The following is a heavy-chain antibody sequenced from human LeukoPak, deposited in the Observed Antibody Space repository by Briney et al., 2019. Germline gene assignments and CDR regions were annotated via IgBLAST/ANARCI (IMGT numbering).Heavy chain of an antibody. D-gene: IGHD4-11*01. V-gene: IGHV4-4*09. CDR1: GGSISSNY. Sequence: SETLSLTCTVSGGSISSNYWSWIRQPPGKGLEWIGYIYTSGSTNYNPSLKSRVTISVDTSKNQFSLKLSSVTAADTAVYYCARDYSNWFDPWGQGTLVTVSS. CDR3: ARDYSNWFDP. CDR2: IYTSGST. J-gene: IGHJ5*02.